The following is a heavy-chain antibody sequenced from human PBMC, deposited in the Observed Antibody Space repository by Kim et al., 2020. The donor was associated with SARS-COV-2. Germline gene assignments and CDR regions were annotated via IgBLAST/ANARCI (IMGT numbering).Heavy chain of an antibody. CDR3: VKVSPYGGNAA. CDR2: T. V-gene: IGHV3-23*01. Sequence: TNSADSVKGRFTIARDKSKNTLYLQMNSLSVEDTAVYYCVKVSPYGGNAAWGQGTLVTVSS. D-gene: IGHD4-17*01. J-gene: IGHJ4*02.